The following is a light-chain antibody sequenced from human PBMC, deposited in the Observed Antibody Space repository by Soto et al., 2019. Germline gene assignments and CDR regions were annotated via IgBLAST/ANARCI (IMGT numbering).Light chain of an antibody. Sequence: DIQMTQSPSTRSASVGDRFTITCRASQSISRLLAWYQQKPGKAPNLLIYAASSLQSGVPSRFSASGSGTDFTLTISSLQPEDFATYYCQQANSFPITFGQGTRLEIK. CDR3: QQANSFPIT. CDR2: AAS. J-gene: IGKJ5*01. CDR1: QSISRL. V-gene: IGKV1-12*01.